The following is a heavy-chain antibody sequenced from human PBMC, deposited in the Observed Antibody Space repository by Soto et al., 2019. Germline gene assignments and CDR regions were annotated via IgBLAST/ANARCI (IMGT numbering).Heavy chain of an antibody. CDR1: GFTFSSYA. D-gene: IGHD6-13*01. V-gene: IGHV3-30-3*01. Sequence: QVQLVESGGGVVQPGRSLRLSCAASGFTFSSYAMHWVRQAPGKGLEWVAVISYDGSNKYYADSVKGRFTISRDNSKTTLYLQMNSLRAEDTAVYYCARDRSLLYYYYGMDVWGQGTTVTVSS. CDR3: ARDRSLLYYYYGMDV. J-gene: IGHJ6*02. CDR2: ISYDGSNK.